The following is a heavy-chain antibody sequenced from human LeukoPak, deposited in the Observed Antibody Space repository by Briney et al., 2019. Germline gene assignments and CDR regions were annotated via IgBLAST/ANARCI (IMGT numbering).Heavy chain of an antibody. CDR1: GGSISSYY. J-gene: IGHJ3*02. V-gene: IGHV4-59*01. CDR2: IYYSGST. D-gene: IGHD6-19*01. CDR3: ARERLAVAGAAFDI. Sequence: SETLSLTCTVSGGSISSYYWSWIRQPPGKGLEWIGYIYYSGSTNYNPSLKSRVTISVDTSKNQFSLKLSSVTAADTAVYYCARERLAVAGAAFDIWGQGTMVTVS.